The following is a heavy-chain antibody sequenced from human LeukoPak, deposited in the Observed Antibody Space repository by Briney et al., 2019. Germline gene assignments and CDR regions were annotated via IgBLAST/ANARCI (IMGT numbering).Heavy chain of an antibody. CDR3: ARGGAYCSSTSCYEFDY. CDR2: ISYDGSNK. V-gene: IGHV3-30*04. CDR1: GFTFSSYA. Sequence: SGGSLRLSCAASGFTFSSYAMHWVRQAPGKGLEWVAVISYDGSNKYHADSVKGRFTISRDNSKNTLYLQMNSLGAEDTAVYYCARGGAYCSSTSCYEFDYWGQGTLVTVSS. J-gene: IGHJ4*02. D-gene: IGHD2-2*01.